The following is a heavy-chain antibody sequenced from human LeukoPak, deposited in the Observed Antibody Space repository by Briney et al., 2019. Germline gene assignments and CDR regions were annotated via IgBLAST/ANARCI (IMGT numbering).Heavy chain of an antibody. Sequence: ASVKVSCKASGYTFTGYYMHWVRQAPGQGLEWMGWINPNSGGTNYAQKFQGRVTMTRDTSISTAYMELSRLRSDDTAAYYCARGDITIFGGSYYYYYMDVWGKGTTVTVSS. CDR2: INPNSGGT. J-gene: IGHJ6*03. CDR1: GYTFTGYY. D-gene: IGHD3-3*01. V-gene: IGHV1-2*02. CDR3: ARGDITIFGGSYYYYYMDV.